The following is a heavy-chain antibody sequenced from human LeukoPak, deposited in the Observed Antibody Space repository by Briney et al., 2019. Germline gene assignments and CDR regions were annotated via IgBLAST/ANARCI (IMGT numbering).Heavy chain of an antibody. CDR1: GIAFSNSI. D-gene: IGHD3-22*01. CDR2: MSFDGFSK. J-gene: IGHJ3*01. Sequence: GGSLGLSCAASGIAFSNSIMHWVRQAPGKGLEWVSAMSFDGFSKYYADSLKGRLSISRDDSKSTVYLQMNSLRPEDTAVYYCAREGHTSGYCGTFDVWGQGTTVAVSS. V-gene: IGHV3-30*04. CDR3: AREGHTSGYCGTFDV.